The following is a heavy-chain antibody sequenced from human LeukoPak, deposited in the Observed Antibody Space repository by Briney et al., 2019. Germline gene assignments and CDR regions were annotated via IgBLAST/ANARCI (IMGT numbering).Heavy chain of an antibody. CDR3: ARGFATTTHAFDI. V-gene: IGHV4-59*01. CDR1: GGSISTYY. J-gene: IGHJ3*02. D-gene: IGHD4-17*01. CDR2: IYYSGST. Sequence: SETLSLTCTVSGGSISTYYWSWIRQPPGKGLEWIGYIYYSGSTNYNPSLKSRVTISVDTSKNQFSLKLSSVTATDTAVYYCARGFATTTHAFDIWGQGTKVTVSS.